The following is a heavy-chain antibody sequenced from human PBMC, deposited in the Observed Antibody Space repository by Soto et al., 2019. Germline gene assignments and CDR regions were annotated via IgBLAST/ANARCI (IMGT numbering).Heavy chain of an antibody. CDR3: ARDGYGGNSVDF. Sequence: QVQLVQSGPEVKKPGASVKVSCKASGYRFTRYGFSWVRQAPGQGLEWMGWISPYNGVKQFSQKIQDRFPMTTDTSTSTATMELRSLRSDDTAVYYCARDGYGGNSVDFWGQGTLVTVSS. V-gene: IGHV1-18*01. J-gene: IGHJ4*02. CDR2: ISPYNGVK. D-gene: IGHD4-17*01. CDR1: GYRFTRYG.